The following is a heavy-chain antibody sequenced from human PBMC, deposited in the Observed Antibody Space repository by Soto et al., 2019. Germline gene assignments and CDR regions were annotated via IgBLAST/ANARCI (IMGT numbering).Heavy chain of an antibody. V-gene: IGHV1-69*01. CDR3: ARGMTTVTTSYYYYYGMDV. D-gene: IGHD4-4*01. CDR2: IIPIFGTA. CDR1: GGTFSSYA. Sequence: QVQLVQSGAEVKKPGSSVKVSCKASGGTFSSYAISWVRQAPGQGREWMGGIIPIFGTANYAQKFQGRVTITADESTSTAYMELSSLRSEDTAVYYCARGMTTVTTSYYYYYGMDVWGQGTTVTVSS. J-gene: IGHJ6*02.